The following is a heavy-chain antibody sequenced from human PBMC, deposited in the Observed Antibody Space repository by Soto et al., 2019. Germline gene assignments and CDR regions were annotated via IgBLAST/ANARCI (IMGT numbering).Heavy chain of an antibody. CDR2: ISVSGGET. CDR3: VRGGWLGD. Sequence: EVQVLESGGGLVQPGGSRRLSCTASGFTFSKFEMSWARQASGKGLEWVSFISVSGGETHYADSVKGRFIISRDNSKNTLYLQMNSLRVEDMAVYYCVRGGWLGDWGQGTLVTVSS. J-gene: IGHJ4*02. CDR1: GFTFSKFE. D-gene: IGHD6-19*01. V-gene: IGHV3-23*01.